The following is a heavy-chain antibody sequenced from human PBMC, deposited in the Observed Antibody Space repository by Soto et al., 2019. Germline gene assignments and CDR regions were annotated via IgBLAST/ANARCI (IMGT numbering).Heavy chain of an antibody. V-gene: IGHV3-23*01. Sequence: EVPVLESGGDLVQPGGSLRLSCAASGFTFSNYAMTWVRQAPGKGLEWVSTISGSGDSIYYVDSVKGRFTISRDNSKNTLYLQMYSLRADDWAVYYCSTGRQMGYWGQGTLVIVSS. D-gene: IGHD7-27*01. CDR2: ISGSGDSI. CDR3: STGRQMGY. J-gene: IGHJ4*02. CDR1: GFTFSNYA.